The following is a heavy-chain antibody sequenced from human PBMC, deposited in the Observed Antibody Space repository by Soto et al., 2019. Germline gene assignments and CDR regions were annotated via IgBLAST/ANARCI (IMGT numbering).Heavy chain of an antibody. CDR2: IYYSGST. D-gene: IGHD1-26*01. CDR3: ATQEVGGSYVYTFDP. Sequence: ETLSLTCTVSGGSISSHYWGWIRQPPGKGLEWIGSIYYSGSTYYNPSLKSRVTISVDTSKNQFSLKLSSVTAADTAVYYCATQEVGGSYVYTFDPWGQGTLVTVSS. V-gene: IGHV4-59*05. CDR1: GGSISSHY. J-gene: IGHJ5*02.